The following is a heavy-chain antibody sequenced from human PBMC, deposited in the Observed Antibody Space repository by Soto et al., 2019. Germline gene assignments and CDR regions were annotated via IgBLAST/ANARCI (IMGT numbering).Heavy chain of an antibody. CDR1: GYTFTIYW. CDR3: ARPANTVADHFDL. CDR2: IYPSDSDT. D-gene: IGHD4-17*01. Sequence: PGESLKISCDVSGYTFTIYWIGWVRQKPGKGLEWMGIIYPSDSDTRYSPSFQGQVTISADKSLNTAYLQWNSLKASDTAVYYCARPANTVADHFDLWGQGTPVTVSS. J-gene: IGHJ4*02. V-gene: IGHV5-51*01.